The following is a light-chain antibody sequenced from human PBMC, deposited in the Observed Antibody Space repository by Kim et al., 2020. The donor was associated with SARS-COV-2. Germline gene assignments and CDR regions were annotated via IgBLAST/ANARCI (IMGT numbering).Light chain of an antibody. CDR3: QQRDSWHPAVT. CDR2: DAS. CDR1: QSIDTS. V-gene: IGKV3-11*01. J-gene: IGKJ4*01. Sequence: PGIMATLYSRCSQSIDTSLSLYQHRPGQATRLLGYDASIMATGVPDKFSGSGSGSDFTLTISSLEPEDFSTYYCQQRDSWHPAVTFGGGTKVDIK.